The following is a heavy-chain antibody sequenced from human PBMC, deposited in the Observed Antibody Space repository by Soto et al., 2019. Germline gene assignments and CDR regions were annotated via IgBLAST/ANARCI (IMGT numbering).Heavy chain of an antibody. CDR1: GYSFTSYW. V-gene: IGHV5-51*01. CDR2: IYPGDSDT. Sequence: GESLKISCQGSGYSFTSYWLGWVRQMPWKGLEWMGIIYPGDSDTRYSPSFQGHVTISADKSISTAYLQWSSLKASDTAMYYCARHNMDGMEVWGQGTTVTVSS. J-gene: IGHJ6*02. CDR3: ARHNMDGMEV.